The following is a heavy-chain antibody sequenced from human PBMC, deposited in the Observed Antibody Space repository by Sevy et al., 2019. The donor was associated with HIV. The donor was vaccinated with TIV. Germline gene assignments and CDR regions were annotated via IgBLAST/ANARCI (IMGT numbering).Heavy chain of an antibody. J-gene: IGHJ3*02. CDR1: GYTFTGYY. Sequence: ASVKVSCKASGYTFTGYYMHWVRQAPGQGLEWMGWINPTSGGTNYAQKFKGWVTRTRDTSISTAYMELSRLRSDDTAVYYCARLSHSGSYPDAFDIWGQGTMVTFSS. CDR2: INPTSGGT. V-gene: IGHV1-2*04. D-gene: IGHD1-26*01. CDR3: ARLSHSGSYPDAFDI.